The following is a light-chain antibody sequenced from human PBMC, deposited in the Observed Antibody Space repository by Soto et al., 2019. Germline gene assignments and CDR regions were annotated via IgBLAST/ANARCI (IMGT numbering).Light chain of an antibody. CDR3: QQSYYNPT. J-gene: IGKJ1*01. V-gene: IGKV1-39*01. Sequence: DIQMTQSPSSLSASVVDRVPLPCRASQSVSNCLQWYQQKPGKAPNLLIYDASTLQSGVPSRFSGSGSGTDFTLTISSLQREDFATYYCQQSYYNPTFGQGTKVDI. CDR2: DAS. CDR1: QSVSNC.